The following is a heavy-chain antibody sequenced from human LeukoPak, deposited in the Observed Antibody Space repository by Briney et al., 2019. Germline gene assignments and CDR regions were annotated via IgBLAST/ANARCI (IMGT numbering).Heavy chain of an antibody. CDR2: INPATGMNPNSGGT. CDR3: ARVKKLLPEFEY. Sequence: ASVKVSCKASGYNFPSYGINWVRQAPGQGLEWMGWINPATGMNPNSGGTYYAQKFRGRVTLTTDTSISTIYMGMSSLTSDDTAIYYCARVKKLLPEFEYWGQGTLLTVS. CDR1: GYNFPSYG. J-gene: IGHJ4*02. D-gene: IGHD2-15*01. V-gene: IGHV1-2*02.